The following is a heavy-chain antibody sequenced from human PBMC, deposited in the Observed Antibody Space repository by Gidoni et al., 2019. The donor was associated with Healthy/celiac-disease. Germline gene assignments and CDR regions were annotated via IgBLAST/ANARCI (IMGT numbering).Heavy chain of an antibody. CDR2: IGTAVDT. Sequence: EVQLVESGGGWVQPGGSLRRSCAASGFTFSSYDMHWVRQATGKGLDWVSAIGTAVDTYYPGSVKGRFTISRENAKNSLYLQMNSLRAGDTAVYYCARGNSGSYFGAFDIWGQGTMVTVSS. CDR1: GFTFSSYD. J-gene: IGHJ3*02. CDR3: ARGNSGSYFGAFDI. D-gene: IGHD1-26*01. V-gene: IGHV3-13*01.